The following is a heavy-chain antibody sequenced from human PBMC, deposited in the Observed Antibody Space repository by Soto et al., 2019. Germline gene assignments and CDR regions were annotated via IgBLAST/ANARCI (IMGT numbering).Heavy chain of an antibody. Sequence: GGSLRLSCAASGFTFSSYAMSWVRQAPGKGLEWVSAISGSGGSTYYADSVKGRFTISRDNSKNTLYLQMNSLRAEDTAVYYFAKESSGYYSRLGPLDYWGQGTLVTVSS. J-gene: IGHJ4*02. CDR2: ISGSGGST. D-gene: IGHD3-22*01. V-gene: IGHV3-23*01. CDR3: AKESSGYYSRLGPLDY. CDR1: GFTFSSYA.